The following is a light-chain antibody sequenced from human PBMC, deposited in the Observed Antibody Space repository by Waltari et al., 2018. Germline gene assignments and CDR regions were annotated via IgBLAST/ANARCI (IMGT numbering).Light chain of an antibody. J-gene: IGKJ2*01. CDR2: GAS. Sequence: EIVLAQSPGTLSLSPGERATLSCRASQSVSSNYLVWYQQRPGQAPRLLIYGASSRATGIPDRFSGSGSGTDFTLTISRLEPEDFAVYYCQQYGSSPPYTFDQGTKLEIK. V-gene: IGKV3-20*01. CDR3: QQYGSSPPYT. CDR1: QSVSSNY.